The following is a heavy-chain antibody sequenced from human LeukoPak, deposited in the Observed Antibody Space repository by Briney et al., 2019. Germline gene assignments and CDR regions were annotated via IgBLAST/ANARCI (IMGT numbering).Heavy chain of an antibody. CDR3: ARGAGQLELLDY. V-gene: IGHV1-18*01. CDR1: GYTFTSYT. Sequence: VASVKVSCKPSGYTFTSYTISWVRQARGQRLEWVGWISAYNGNTRYAEELQGRITMTTDTSRTTAYMELRSLTSDDTAIYYCARGAGQLELLDYWRQGTLVTVSS. J-gene: IGHJ4*02. D-gene: IGHD1-1*01. CDR2: ISAYNGNT.